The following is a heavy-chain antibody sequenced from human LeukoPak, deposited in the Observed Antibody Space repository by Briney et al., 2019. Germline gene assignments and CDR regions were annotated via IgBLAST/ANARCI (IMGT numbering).Heavy chain of an antibody. Sequence: PSETLSLTCAVYGGSFSGYYRSWIRQPPGKGLEWIGEINHSGSTNYNPSLKSRVTISVDTSKNQFSLKLSSVTAADTAVYYCARGEKDDILPSLFDPWGQGTLVTVSS. CDR2: INHSGST. D-gene: IGHD3-9*01. CDR3: ARGEKDDILPSLFDP. CDR1: GGSFSGYY. J-gene: IGHJ5*02. V-gene: IGHV4-34*01.